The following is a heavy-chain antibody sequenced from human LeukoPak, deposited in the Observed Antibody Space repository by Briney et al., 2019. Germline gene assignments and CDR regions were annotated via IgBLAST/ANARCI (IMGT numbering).Heavy chain of an antibody. Sequence: GGSLRLSCAASGFTFSNAWMSWGRQAPGKGLEGVGRIKRKTDGGTTDYAAPVKGRFTISRDYSKNTRYLQMNSLTTDDTPVYYSTPQSSYDSRGYAVDYWGQGTLVTVSS. CDR2: IKRKTDGGTT. CDR1: GFTFSNAW. V-gene: IGHV3-15*01. J-gene: IGHJ4*02. CDR3: TPQSSYDSRGYAVDY. D-gene: IGHD3-22*01.